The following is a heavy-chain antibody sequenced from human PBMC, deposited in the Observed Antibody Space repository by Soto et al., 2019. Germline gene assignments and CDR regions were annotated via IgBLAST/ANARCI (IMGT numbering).Heavy chain of an antibody. V-gene: IGHV1-69*01. CDR1: GGTFSSYA. J-gene: IGHJ4*02. Sequence: QVQLVQSGAEVKKPGSSVKVSCKASGGTFSSYAISWVRQAPGQGLEWMGGIIPIFGTANYAQKFQGRVTITADESTSTAYMELSSLRSEGTAVYYCARGARYCSGGSCSSFDYWGQGTLVTVSS. CDR2: IIPIFGTA. CDR3: ARGARYCSGGSCSSFDY. D-gene: IGHD2-15*01.